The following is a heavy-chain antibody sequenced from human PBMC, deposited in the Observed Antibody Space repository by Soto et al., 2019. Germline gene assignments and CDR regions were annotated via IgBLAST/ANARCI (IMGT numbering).Heavy chain of an antibody. CDR3: AHSSPSTILWFGELLSSPFDY. J-gene: IGHJ4*02. D-gene: IGHD3-10*01. V-gene: IGHV2-5*01. Sequence: GPTLVNPTQTLPLTCTFSGFSLSTSGVGVGWIRQPPGKALEWLALIYWNDDKRYSPSLKSRLTITKDTSKNQVVLTMTNMDPVDTATYYCAHSSPSTILWFGELLSSPFDYWGQGTLVTV. CDR2: IYWNDDK. CDR1: GFSLSTSGVG.